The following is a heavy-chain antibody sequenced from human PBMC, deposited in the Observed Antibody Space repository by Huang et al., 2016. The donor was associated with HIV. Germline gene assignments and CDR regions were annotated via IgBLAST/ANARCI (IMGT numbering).Heavy chain of an antibody. CDR1: GYSFTSHG. D-gene: IGHD2-21*02. Sequence: EVQLVQSRAEVKKPGESLKTSCRGSGYSFTSHGIGWVRQMPGTGLEVMGIITPGDSNTKYSPSFEGQVTTSADKSISAAYLQWTSLKASDPAMYYCARQPAFCGGDCYYFDYWGRGTLVTVSS. CDR2: ITPGDSNT. V-gene: IGHV5-51*01. J-gene: IGHJ4*02. CDR3: ARQPAFCGGDCYYFDY.